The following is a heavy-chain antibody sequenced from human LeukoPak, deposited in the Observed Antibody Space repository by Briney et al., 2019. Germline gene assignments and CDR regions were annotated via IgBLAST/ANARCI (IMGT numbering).Heavy chain of an antibody. J-gene: IGHJ4*02. D-gene: IGHD6-19*01. CDR3: AKAPRYSSGWGADY. CDR1: GFAFSRSG. V-gene: IGHV3-33*06. Sequence: GGSLRLSCAASGFAFSRSGMHWVRQAPGKGLEWVAVVWYDGSNKHYADSVKGRFTISRDNSKNTLYLQMDSLRAEDTAVYYCAKAPRYSSGWGADYWGQGTLVTVSS. CDR2: VWYDGSNK.